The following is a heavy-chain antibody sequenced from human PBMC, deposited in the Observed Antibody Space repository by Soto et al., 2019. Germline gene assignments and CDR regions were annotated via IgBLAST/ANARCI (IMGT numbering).Heavy chain of an antibody. CDR2: ISSYNGNT. CDR1: GYTFPSYG. J-gene: IGHJ4*02. CDR3: ARGRERYCSGGSCYTGIY. Sequence: ASVKVSCKAPGYTFPSYGISWVRQAPGQGLEWRGWISSYNGNTNYAQKLQGRVTMTTDTSTSTTYMGLRSLRSDDTAADYCARGRERYCSGGSCYTGIYWGQGTLVTVSS. V-gene: IGHV1-18*04. D-gene: IGHD2-15*01.